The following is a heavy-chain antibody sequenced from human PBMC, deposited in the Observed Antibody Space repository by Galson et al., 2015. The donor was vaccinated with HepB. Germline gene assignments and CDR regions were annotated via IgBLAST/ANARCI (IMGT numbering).Heavy chain of an antibody. V-gene: IGHV3-30*18. CDR2: IAYDRSKT. CDR3: AKEGGLEINPRSYFDY. J-gene: IGHJ4*02. CDR1: GFTFSSYG. Sequence: SLRLSCAASGFTFSSYGMHWVRQAPGKGLEWVAVIAYDRSKTFYADSVKGRFTISRDNSKNTLYLQMNSLRAEDTAVYYCAKEGGLEINPRSYFDYWGQGTLVTVSS. D-gene: IGHD1-1*01.